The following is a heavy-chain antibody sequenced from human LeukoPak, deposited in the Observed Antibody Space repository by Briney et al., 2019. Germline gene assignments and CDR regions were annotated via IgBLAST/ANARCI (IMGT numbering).Heavy chain of an antibody. Sequence: GASVKVSCKVSGYTLTELSMHWVRQAPGKGLEWMGGFDPEDGETIYAQKFQGRVTMTEDTSTDTAYMELSSLRSEDTAVYYCATLGVEGAAAGTWLVREYDYWGQGTLVTVSS. CDR2: FDPEDGET. D-gene: IGHD6-13*01. J-gene: IGHJ4*02. V-gene: IGHV1-24*01. CDR1: GYTLTELS. CDR3: ATLGVEGAAAGTWLVREYDY.